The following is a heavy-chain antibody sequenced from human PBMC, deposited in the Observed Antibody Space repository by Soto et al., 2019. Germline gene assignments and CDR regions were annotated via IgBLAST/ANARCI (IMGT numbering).Heavy chain of an antibody. V-gene: IGHV3-53*04. Sequence: GGSLRLSCAASGFTVSSNYMSWVRQAPGKGLEWVSVIYSGGSTYYADSVKGRFTISRHNSKNTLYLQMNSLRAEDTAVYYCARAYTPSGDYYYYMDVWGKGTTVTVSS. J-gene: IGHJ6*03. CDR3: ARAYTPSGDYYYYMDV. CDR2: IYSGGST. CDR1: GFTVSSNY. D-gene: IGHD3-10*01.